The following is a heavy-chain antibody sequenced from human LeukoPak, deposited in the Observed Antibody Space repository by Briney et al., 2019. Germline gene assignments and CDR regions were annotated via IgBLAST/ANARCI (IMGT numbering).Heavy chain of an antibody. J-gene: IGHJ4*02. CDR3: ARLSITMVRGVIPTQYYFDY. D-gene: IGHD3-10*01. CDR2: IYYSGST. CDR1: GGSISSSSYY. V-gene: IGHV4-39*07. Sequence: SETLSLTCTVSGGSISSSSYYWGWIRQPPGKGLEWIGSIYYSGSTYYNPSLKSRVTISVDTSKNQFSLKLSSVTAADTAVYYCARLSITMVRGVIPTQYYFDYWGQGTLVTVSS.